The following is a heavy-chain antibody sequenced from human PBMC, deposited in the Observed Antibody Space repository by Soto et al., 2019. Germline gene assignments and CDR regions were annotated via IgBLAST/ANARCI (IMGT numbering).Heavy chain of an antibody. D-gene: IGHD3-22*01. CDR3: ATDLGYYDSSGYDY. J-gene: IGHJ4*02. CDR2: FDPEDGET. CDR1: GYTLTELS. V-gene: IGHV1-24*01. Sequence: AASVKVSCKVSGYTLTELSMHWVRQAPGKGLEWMGGFDPEDGETIYAQKFQGRVTMTEDTSTDTAYMELSSLRSEDTAVYYCATDLGYYDSSGYDYWGQGTLVTVSS.